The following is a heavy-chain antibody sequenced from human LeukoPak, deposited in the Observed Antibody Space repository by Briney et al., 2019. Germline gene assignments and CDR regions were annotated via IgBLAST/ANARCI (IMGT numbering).Heavy chain of an antibody. CDR1: GFTFSSYW. CDR2: FFSDGSRT. D-gene: IGHD1-26*01. CDR3: ARSGRGGAFDI. J-gene: IGHJ3*02. V-gene: IGHV3-74*01. Sequence: GGSLRLSCAASGFTFSSYWMHWVRQAPGKGLVWVSRFFSDGSRTNYADSVKGRFTISGDNAKNTQSLQMNSLRAEDTAVYYCARSGRGGAFDIWGQGTMVTVSS.